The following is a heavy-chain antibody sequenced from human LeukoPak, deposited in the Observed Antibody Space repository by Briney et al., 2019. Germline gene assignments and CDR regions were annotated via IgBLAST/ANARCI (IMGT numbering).Heavy chain of an antibody. CDR2: IYSGGST. J-gene: IGHJ4*02. Sequence: GGSLRLSCAASGFIFGNYAMNWVRQAPGKGLEWVSVIYSGGSTYYADSVKGRFTISRDNSKNTLYLQMNSLRAEDTAVYYCARGGGSYYFDYWGQGTLVTVSS. CDR1: GFIFGNYA. CDR3: ARGGGSYYFDY. D-gene: IGHD3-10*01. V-gene: IGHV3-53*01.